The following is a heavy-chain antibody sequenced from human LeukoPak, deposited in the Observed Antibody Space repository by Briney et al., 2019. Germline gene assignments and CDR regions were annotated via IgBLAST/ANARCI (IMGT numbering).Heavy chain of an antibody. J-gene: IGHJ4*02. CDR3: AKPQKQWLSVFDY. CDR2: INSGGGTT. CDR1: GFTLSSST. V-gene: IGHV3-23*01. D-gene: IGHD6-19*01. Sequence: GGSLRLSCAASGFTLSSSTMSWLRQAPGKGLEWVSAINSGGGTTSAESVKGRFTISRDDSKNTLYLQMNSLRAEDTAVYYCAKPQKQWLSVFDYWGQGTLVTVSS.